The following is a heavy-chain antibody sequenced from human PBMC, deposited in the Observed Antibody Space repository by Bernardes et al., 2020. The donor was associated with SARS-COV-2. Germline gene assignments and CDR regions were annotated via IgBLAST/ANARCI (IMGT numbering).Heavy chain of an antibody. J-gene: IGHJ4*02. D-gene: IGHD6-19*01. CDR1: GFTFRSYA. Sequence: VGSLRLSCAASGFTFRSYAMTWVRQAPGQGLEWVSAITGSDGTTYYADSVKGRFTISRDNSKNTLYLQMNSLRAEDTAVYYCAKERRYNSAWYPIQFDYWGQGTLVTVSS. CDR2: ITGSDGTT. V-gene: IGHV3-23*01. CDR3: AKERRYNSAWYPIQFDY.